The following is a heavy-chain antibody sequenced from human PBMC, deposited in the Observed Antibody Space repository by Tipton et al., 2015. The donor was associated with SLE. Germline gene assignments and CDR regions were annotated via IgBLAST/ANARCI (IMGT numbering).Heavy chain of an antibody. Sequence: TLSLTCAVYGESFNGYFWTWIRQPPGKGLEWIAEIIHSGVTNYNPSLRSRVTISVDMSKSQVSLKLSFVTAADTAVYYCVRVGPAEVFDYWGQGTLVTVSS. V-gene: IGHV4-34*12. D-gene: IGHD2-2*01. CDR2: IIHSGVT. J-gene: IGHJ4*02. CDR1: GESFNGYF. CDR3: VRVGPAEVFDY.